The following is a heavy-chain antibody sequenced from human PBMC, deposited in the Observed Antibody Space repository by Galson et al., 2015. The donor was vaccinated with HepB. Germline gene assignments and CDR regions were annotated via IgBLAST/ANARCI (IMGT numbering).Heavy chain of an antibody. CDR2: ISSSSSTI. CDR1: GFTFSSYS. D-gene: IGHD3-22*01. J-gene: IGHJ4*02. CDR3: TRDPKLYYDSSGYPHFDY. V-gene: IGHV3-48*02. Sequence: SLRLSCAASGFTFSSYSMNWVRQAPGKGLEWVSYISSSSSTIYYADSVKGRFTISRDNAKNSLYLQMNSLRDEDTAVYYCTRDPKLYYDSSGYPHFDYWGQGTLVTVSS.